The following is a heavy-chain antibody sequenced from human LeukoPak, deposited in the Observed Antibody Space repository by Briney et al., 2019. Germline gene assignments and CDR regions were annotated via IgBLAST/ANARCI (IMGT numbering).Heavy chain of an antibody. Sequence: GGSLRLSCAASGFTFSSYSMNWVRQAPGKGLEWVAAISTTSGNIYYADSVKGRFTISRDNAKNSLYLQMNSLRAEDTAVYYCARGYPYYYDSSGYYDYWGQGTLVTVSS. J-gene: IGHJ4*02. CDR2: ISTTSGNI. V-gene: IGHV3-21*01. D-gene: IGHD3-22*01. CDR3: ARGYPYYYDSSGYYDY. CDR1: GFTFSSYS.